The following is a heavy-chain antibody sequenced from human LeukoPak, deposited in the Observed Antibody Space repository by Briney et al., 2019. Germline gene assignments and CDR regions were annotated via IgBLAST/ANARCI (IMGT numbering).Heavy chain of an antibody. CDR3: ARDRRRFLEWLPLDV. CDR1: GFTFSSYA. Sequence: GGSLRLSCAASGFTFSSYAMHWVRQAPGKGLEWVAVISYDGSNKYYADSVKGRFTISRDNSKNTLYLQMNRLRAEDTAVYYCARDRRRFLEWLPLDVWGKGTTVTVSS. CDR2: ISYDGSNK. D-gene: IGHD3-3*01. V-gene: IGHV3-30*01. J-gene: IGHJ6*04.